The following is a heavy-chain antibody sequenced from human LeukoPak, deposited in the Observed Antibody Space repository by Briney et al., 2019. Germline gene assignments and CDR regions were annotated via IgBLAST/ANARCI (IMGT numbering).Heavy chain of an antibody. V-gene: IGHV3-7*01. Sequence: GGSLRLSCAASGFTFSDYYMSWIRQAPGKGLEWVANIKQDGSEKYYVDSVKGRFTISGDNAKNSLYLQMNSLRAEDTAVYYCASPIMITFGGVIATDYWGQGTLVTVSS. CDR1: GFTFSDYY. J-gene: IGHJ4*02. CDR2: IKQDGSEK. D-gene: IGHD3-16*02. CDR3: ASPIMITFGGVIATDY.